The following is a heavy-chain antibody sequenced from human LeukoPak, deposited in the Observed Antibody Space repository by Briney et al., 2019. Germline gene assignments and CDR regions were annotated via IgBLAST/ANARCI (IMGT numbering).Heavy chain of an antibody. J-gene: IGHJ4*02. CDR1: GYSFINYW. D-gene: IGHD4-11*01. CDR2: IWPGDSDT. Sequence: GASLQTSSKGSGYSFINYWIGWGRQMPGKGLEWMGFIWPGDSDTGYSPSFQGQVPISAAKSISTAYLQWSSLKASDTAIYYCARRLYSNGWDYWGQGTLVTVSS. CDR3: ARRLYSNGWDY. V-gene: IGHV5-51*01.